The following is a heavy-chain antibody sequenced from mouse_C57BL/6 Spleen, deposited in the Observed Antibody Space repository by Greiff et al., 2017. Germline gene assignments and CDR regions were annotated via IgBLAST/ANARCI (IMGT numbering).Heavy chain of an antibody. CDR3: ARSGDYTAY. J-gene: IGHJ2*01. CDR1: GYTFTSYW. CDR2: IHPNSGST. V-gene: IGHV1-64*01. D-gene: IGHD2-4*01. Sequence: QVQLQQPGAELVKPGASVKLSCKASGYTFTSYWMHWVKQRPGQGLEWIGMIHPNSGSTNYNAKFKSKATLTVDKSSSTAYMQLSSLTSEDSAVYYCARSGDYTAYWGQGTTLTVSS.